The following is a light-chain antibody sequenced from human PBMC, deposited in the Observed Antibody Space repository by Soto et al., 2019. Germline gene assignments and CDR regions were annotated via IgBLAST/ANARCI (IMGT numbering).Light chain of an antibody. J-gene: IGKJ3*01. Sequence: IVLTQSLGTLSLSPGERATLSCRASQSVSSNQLAWYQQKPGQAPRLLMYGASSRATGIPDRFSGSGSGTDFTLTISRLGPEVFKVYSSKEYDILCLFGPRP. CDR1: QSVSSNQ. V-gene: IGKV3-20*01. CDR2: GAS. CDR3: KEYDILCL.